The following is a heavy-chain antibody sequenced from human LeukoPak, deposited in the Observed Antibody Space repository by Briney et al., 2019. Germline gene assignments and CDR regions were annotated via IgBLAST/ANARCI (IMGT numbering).Heavy chain of an antibody. CDR3: ARAADSSGYLFDY. Sequence: GASVKVSCKASGYTLTGYYMHWVRQAPGQGLEWMGWINPNSGRTNYAQKFQGWVTMTRDTSISTAYMELSRLRSDDTAVYYCARAADSSGYLFDYWGQGTLVTVSS. CDR2: INPNSGRT. V-gene: IGHV1-2*04. J-gene: IGHJ4*02. D-gene: IGHD3-22*01. CDR1: GYTLTGYY.